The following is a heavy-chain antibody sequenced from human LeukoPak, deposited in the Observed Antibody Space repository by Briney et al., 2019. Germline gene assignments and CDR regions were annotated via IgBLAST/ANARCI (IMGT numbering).Heavy chain of an antibody. D-gene: IGHD2-21*01. V-gene: IGHV1-46*01. CDR3: ARGPGGEPDY. Sequence: ASVKVSCKASGYTFTSYYIHWVRQAPGQGLEWMGFINPSGGSTSYAQKFQGRVTMTRDTSTSTVYMELCSLRSEDTAIYYCARGPGGEPDYWGQGTLVTVSS. CDR2: INPSGGST. CDR1: GYTFTSYY. J-gene: IGHJ4*02.